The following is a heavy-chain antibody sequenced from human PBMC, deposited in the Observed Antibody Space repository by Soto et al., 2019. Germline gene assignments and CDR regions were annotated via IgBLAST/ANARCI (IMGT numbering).Heavy chain of an antibody. CDR1: GFTFSSYT. D-gene: IGHD5-12*01. J-gene: IGHJ5*02. Sequence: QVQLVESGGGVVQPGRSLRLSCAASGFTFSSYTMHWVRQAPGKGLDWVAAISYDGSNKYYADSVKGRFTISRDNSKNTLYLQMNRPRADYTAVYYSARDLRGLRGWFDPWGQGTLVTVSS. CDR3: ARDLRGLRGWFDP. CDR2: ISYDGSNK. V-gene: IGHV3-30-3*01.